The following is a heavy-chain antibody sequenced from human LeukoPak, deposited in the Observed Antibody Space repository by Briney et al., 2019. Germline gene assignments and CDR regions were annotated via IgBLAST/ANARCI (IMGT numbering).Heavy chain of an antibody. Sequence: SETLSLTCTVSGYSISSDYYWGWIRQPPGKGLEWIGNIFHNGNTYYNPSLKSRVTMSIDTSKKQFSLKLRTATAADTAVYYCARIEDVTRGYNHAYYFDYWGQGTLVTISS. CDR3: ARIEDVTRGYNHAYYFDY. J-gene: IGHJ4*02. CDR1: GYSISSDYY. D-gene: IGHD5-18*01. CDR2: IFHNGNT. V-gene: IGHV4-38-2*02.